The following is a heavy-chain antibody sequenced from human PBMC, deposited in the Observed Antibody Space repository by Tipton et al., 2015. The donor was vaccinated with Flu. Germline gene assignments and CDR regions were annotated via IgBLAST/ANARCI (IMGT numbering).Heavy chain of an antibody. D-gene: IGHD6-19*01. J-gene: IGHJ4*02. Sequence: TLSLTCTVSGASISSGYYWGWIRQPPGKGLEWIGSIYHSGSTYYNPSLKSRVTISVDTSKNQFSLKLSSVTAADTAVYYCARGPEQWLVNPHYFDYWGQGTLVTVSS. CDR3: ARGPEQWLVNPHYFDY. CDR1: GASISSGYY. V-gene: IGHV4-38-2*02. CDR2: IYHSGST.